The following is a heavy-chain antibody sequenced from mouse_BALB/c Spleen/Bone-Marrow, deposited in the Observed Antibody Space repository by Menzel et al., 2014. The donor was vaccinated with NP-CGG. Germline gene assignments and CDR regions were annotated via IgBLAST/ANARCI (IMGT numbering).Heavy chain of an antibody. CDR3: ARARGVTTATPYYFDY. V-gene: IGHV5-6-5*01. Sequence: EVHLVESGGGLVKPGGSLKLSCAASGFSFSSYAVSWVRQTPEKRLEWVASISGGGNSYHSDNMKGRFTISRDNARNILYLQMSSLRSEDTAMYYCARARGVTTATPYYFDYWGQGTALTVYS. D-gene: IGHD1-2*01. CDR1: GFSFSSYA. J-gene: IGHJ2*01. CDR2: ISGGGNS.